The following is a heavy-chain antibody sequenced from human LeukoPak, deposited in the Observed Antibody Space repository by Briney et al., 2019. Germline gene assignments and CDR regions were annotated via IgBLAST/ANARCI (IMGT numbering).Heavy chain of an antibody. V-gene: IGHV3-74*01. CDR2: INSDGSTT. Sequence: PGGSLRLSCAASGFTFSSYWMHWVRQAPGKGLVWVSRINSDGSTTNYADSVKGRFTISRDNAENTMYPQMNSLRVEDTAVYYCTRRVSATRWFDPWGQGTLVTVSS. D-gene: IGHD2-15*01. J-gene: IGHJ5*02. CDR3: TRRVSATRWFDP. CDR1: GFTFSSYW.